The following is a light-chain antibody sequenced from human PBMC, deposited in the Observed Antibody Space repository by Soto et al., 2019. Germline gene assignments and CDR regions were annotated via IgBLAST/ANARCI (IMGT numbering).Light chain of an antibody. Sequence: QSVLTQPPSVSGAPGQRVTISCTGSSSNIGAGDDVHWYQQLPGTAPKLLIYRPSGVPDRFSGSKSGTSASLAITGLQAEDEADYYCQSYDSSLRGYWVFGGGTKLTV. CDR3: QSYDSSLRGYWV. J-gene: IGLJ3*02. V-gene: IGLV1-40*01. CDR1: SSNIGAGDD.